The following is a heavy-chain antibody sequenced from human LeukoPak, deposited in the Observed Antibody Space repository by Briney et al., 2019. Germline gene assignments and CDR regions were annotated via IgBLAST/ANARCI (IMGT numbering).Heavy chain of an antibody. CDR3: ARSHLLWFGERYPYFDY. CDR1: GGSFSGYY. Sequence: SETLSLTCAVYGGSFSGYYWSWIRQPPGKGLEWIEEINHSGSTNYNPSLKSRVTISVDTSKNQFSLKLSSVTAADTAVYYCARSHLLWFGERYPYFDYWGQGTLVTVSS. CDR2: INHSGST. J-gene: IGHJ4*02. V-gene: IGHV4-34*01. D-gene: IGHD3-10*01.